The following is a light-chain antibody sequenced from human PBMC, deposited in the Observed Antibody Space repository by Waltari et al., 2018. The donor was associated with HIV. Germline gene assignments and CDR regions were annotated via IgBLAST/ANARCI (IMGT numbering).Light chain of an antibody. CDR1: SSDVGSYNY. CDR3: CSYAGDAFLYV. CDR2: DVS. Sequence: QSALTQPASVSGFPGQSITISCTGSSSDVGSYNYVSWYQQHPGKAPKLLIYDVSKRPSGVSNRFSGSKSGNTAFLTISVLQPDDEASYFCCSYAGDAFLYVCGSGTTVTVL. J-gene: IGLJ6*01. V-gene: IGLV2-23*02.